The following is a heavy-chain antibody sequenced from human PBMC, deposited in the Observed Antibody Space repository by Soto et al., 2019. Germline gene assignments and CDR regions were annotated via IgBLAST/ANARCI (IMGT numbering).Heavy chain of an antibody. V-gene: IGHV3-48*02. D-gene: IGHD2-15*01. J-gene: IGHJ5*01. CDR1: GFSFSTYD. CDR2: ISTTSFTI. CDR3: ARDRCFDGSCYSASDS. Sequence: GGSLRLSCAASGFSFSTYDMDWVRQAPGKAPEWIAHISTTSFTIYYADSVKGRFTISRDNARNSLYLEMKSLRDEDTAVYYCARDRCFDGSCYSASDSWGQGTLVTVSS.